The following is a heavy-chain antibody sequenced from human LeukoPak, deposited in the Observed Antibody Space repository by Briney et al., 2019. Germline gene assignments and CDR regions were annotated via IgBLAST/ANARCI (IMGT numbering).Heavy chain of an antibody. V-gene: IGHV4-59*08. CDR3: ARQIIAAAGYFDY. D-gene: IGHD6-13*01. Sequence: SETLSLTCTVSGGSISSYYWSWIRQPPGQGLEWIGYIYYGGSTNYNPSLKSRVTISVDTSKNQFSLKLSSVTAADTAVYYCARQIIAAAGYFDYWGQGTLVTVSS. CDR2: IYYGGST. CDR1: GGSISSYY. J-gene: IGHJ4*02.